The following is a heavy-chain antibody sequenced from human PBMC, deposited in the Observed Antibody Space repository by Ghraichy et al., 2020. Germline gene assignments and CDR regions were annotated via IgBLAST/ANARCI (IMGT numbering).Heavy chain of an antibody. D-gene: IGHD6-13*01. V-gene: IGHV3-21*04. CDR1: EFTFSSYS. Sequence: GGSLRLSCAASEFTFSSYSMNWVRQAPGKGLEWVSHISSSSSYIYYADSVKGRFTISRDNAKNSLYLQMNSLRAEDTAVYYCAREYSSSWYPYDYWGQGTLVTVSS. CDR2: ISSSSSYI. CDR3: AREYSSSWYPYDY. J-gene: IGHJ4*02.